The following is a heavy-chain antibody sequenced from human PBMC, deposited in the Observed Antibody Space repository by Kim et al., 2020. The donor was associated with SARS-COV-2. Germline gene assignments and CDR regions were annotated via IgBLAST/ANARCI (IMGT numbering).Heavy chain of an antibody. D-gene: IGHD4-17*01. V-gene: IGHV3-7*03. Sequence: DSVKGRFTISRDTAKNSLYLQMNGLRAEDTAVYYCARGEGTTVVTPPPDYWGQGTLVTVSS. J-gene: IGHJ4*02. CDR3: ARGEGTTVVTPPPDY.